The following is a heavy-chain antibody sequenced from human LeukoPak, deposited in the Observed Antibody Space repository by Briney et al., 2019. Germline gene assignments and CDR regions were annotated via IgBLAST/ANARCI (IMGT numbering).Heavy chain of an antibody. CDR3: ARGGYCSSSVCYSLNAFDI. Sequence: GGSLILSCAASGFTFSSYGMHWVRQAPGKGLEWVSYISSSGTPIYYADSVKGRFTISRDNAKNSLYLQMNSLRAEDTAVYYCARGGYCSSSVCYSLNAFDIWGQGTMFTVSS. CDR2: ISSSGTPI. CDR1: GFTFSSYG. J-gene: IGHJ3*02. D-gene: IGHD2-2*01. V-gene: IGHV3-48*04.